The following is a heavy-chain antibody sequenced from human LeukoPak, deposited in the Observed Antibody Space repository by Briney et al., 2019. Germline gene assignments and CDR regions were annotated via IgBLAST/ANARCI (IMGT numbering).Heavy chain of an antibody. J-gene: IGHJ3*02. Sequence: GESLKISCTGSGYSFSNYWIAWVRQPPGKGLEWVSSISGSGDSTYYGDSVKGRLTTSRDNPKNTLYLQMNRLRAEDTALYYCAKDLYGSGNYNAYDAFDIWGQGTMVTVSS. CDR2: ISGSGDST. V-gene: IGHV3-23*01. CDR3: AKDLYGSGNYNAYDAFDI. D-gene: IGHD3-10*01. CDR1: GYSFSNYW.